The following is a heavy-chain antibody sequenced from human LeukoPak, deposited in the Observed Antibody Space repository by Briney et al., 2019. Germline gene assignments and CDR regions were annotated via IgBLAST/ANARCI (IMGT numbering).Heavy chain of an antibody. CDR1: GYTFTSYG. V-gene: IGHV1-18*01. D-gene: IGHD6-13*01. CDR3: AREEAAAGTNYYYGMDV. CDR2: ISAYNGNT. Sequence: GASVKVSCKASGYTFTSYGISWVRQAPGQGLEWMGWISAYNGNTNYAQKLQGRVTMTTDTSTSTAYMELRSLRSEDTAVYYCAREEAAAGTNYYYGMDVWGQGTTVTVSS. J-gene: IGHJ6*02.